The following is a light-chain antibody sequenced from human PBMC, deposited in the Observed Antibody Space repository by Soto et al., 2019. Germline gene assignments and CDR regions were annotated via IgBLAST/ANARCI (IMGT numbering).Light chain of an antibody. CDR3: CSYAGSKLAV. CDR2: EVN. Sequence: QSALTQPASVSGSTGQSITISCTGTSSDVGSYNLVSWYQQHPGKAPKLMIYEVNNRPSGVSNRFSGSKSGNTASLTISGLQAEDEADYFCCSYAGSKLAVFGGGTKLTVL. V-gene: IGLV2-23*02. J-gene: IGLJ3*02. CDR1: SSDVGSYNL.